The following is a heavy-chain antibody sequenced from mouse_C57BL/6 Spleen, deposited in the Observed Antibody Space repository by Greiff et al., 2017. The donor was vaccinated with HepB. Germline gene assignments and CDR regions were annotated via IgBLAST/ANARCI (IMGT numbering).Heavy chain of an antibody. V-gene: IGHV1-81*01. CDR1: GYTFTSYG. CDR3: ARSTVVDWYFDV. Sequence: QVQLKQSGAELARPGASVKLSCKASGYTFTSYGISWVKQRTGQGLEWIGEIYPRSGNTYYNEKFKGKATLTADKSSSTAYMELRSLTSEDSAVYFCARSTVVDWYFDVWGTGTTVTVSS. J-gene: IGHJ1*03. CDR2: IYPRSGNT. D-gene: IGHD1-1*01.